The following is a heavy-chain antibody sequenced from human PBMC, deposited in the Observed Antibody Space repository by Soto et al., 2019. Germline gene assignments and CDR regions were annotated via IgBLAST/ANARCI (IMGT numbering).Heavy chain of an antibody. CDR1: GGSISSGDYY. V-gene: IGHV4-30-4*01. J-gene: IGHJ5*02. CDR2: IYHSGST. Sequence: SETLSLTCTVSGGSISSGDYYWSWIRQPPGKGLEWIGYIYHSGSTYYNPFLKSRVTISVDTSKNQFSLKLSSVTAADTAVYYCARVTDGRGSYGYRAHWFDPWGQGTLVTVSS. CDR3: ARVTDGRGSYGYRAHWFDP. D-gene: IGHD5-18*01.